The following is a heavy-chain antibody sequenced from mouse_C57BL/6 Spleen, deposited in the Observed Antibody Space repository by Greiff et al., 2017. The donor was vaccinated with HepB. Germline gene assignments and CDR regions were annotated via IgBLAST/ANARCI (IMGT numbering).Heavy chain of an antibody. V-gene: IGHV1-4*01. CDR3: ARSWEGAWFAY. CDR1: GYTFTSYT. CDR2: INPSSGYT. J-gene: IGHJ3*01. Sequence: QVQLQQSGAELARPGASVKMSCKASGYTFTSYTMHWVKQRPGQGLEWIGYINPSSGYTKYNQKFKDKATLTADKSSSTAYMQLSSLTSEDSAVYDCARSWEGAWFAYWGQGTLVTVSA. D-gene: IGHD4-1*01.